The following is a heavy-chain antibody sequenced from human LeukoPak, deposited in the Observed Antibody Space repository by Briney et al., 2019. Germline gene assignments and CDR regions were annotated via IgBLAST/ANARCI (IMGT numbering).Heavy chain of an antibody. D-gene: IGHD3-3*01. Sequence: SETLSLTCVVYGGSFSGYYWTWIRQPPGKGLEWIGYIYYSGSTNYNPSLKSRVTISVDTSKNQFSLKLSSVTAADTAVYYCAGEGPHYDFWSGYYPLDYWGQGTLVTVSS. J-gene: IGHJ4*02. V-gene: IGHV4-59*12. CDR3: AGEGPHYDFWSGYYPLDY. CDR1: GGSFSGYY. CDR2: IYYSGST.